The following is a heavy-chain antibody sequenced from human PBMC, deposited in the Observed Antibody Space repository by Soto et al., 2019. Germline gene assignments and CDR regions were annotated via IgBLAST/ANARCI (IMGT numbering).Heavy chain of an antibody. J-gene: IGHJ6*02. V-gene: IGHV4-31*03. CDR3: ARDVTDFWSGHDRVEH. D-gene: IGHD3-3*01. CDR1: GGSISNGGYY. CDR2: IYYSGST. Sequence: TQSLTCTVSGGSISNGGYYWTWIRQHPGKGLEWIGYIYYSGSTYYNPSLKSRVTISVDTSKNQFSLKLTSVTAADTAVYYCARDVTDFWSGHDRVEHWVPASRFTVSS.